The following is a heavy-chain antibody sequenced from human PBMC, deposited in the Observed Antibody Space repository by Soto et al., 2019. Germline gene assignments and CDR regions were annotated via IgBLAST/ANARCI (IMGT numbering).Heavy chain of an antibody. Sequence: QVQLVQSGAEVKKPGASVKVSCKASGYTFTSYDINSVRQATGQGLEWMGWMNPNSGNTGYAQKLQGRVTMTRNTSRSTAYMELSSLRSEAAAVYFCARERSAAGTGWFDPWGQGTLVTVSS. D-gene: IGHD6-13*01. CDR2: MNPNSGNT. CDR3: ARERSAAGTGWFDP. CDR1: GYTFTSYD. J-gene: IGHJ5*02. V-gene: IGHV1-8*01.